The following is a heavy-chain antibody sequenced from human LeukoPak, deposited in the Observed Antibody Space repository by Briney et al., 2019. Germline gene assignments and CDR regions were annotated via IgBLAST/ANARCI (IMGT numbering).Heavy chain of an antibody. CDR1: GGSFSGYY. CDR3: ARGTFYVLRFLEWSNWFDP. V-gene: IGHV4-34*01. CDR2: INHSGST. D-gene: IGHD3-3*01. Sequence: SGTRSLTCAVYGGSFSGYYWSWIRQPPGKGLEWIGEINHSGSTNYNPSLKSRVTISVDTSKNQFSLKLSSVTAADTAVYYCARGTFYVLRFLEWSNWFDPGGEGTLVTVS. J-gene: IGHJ5*02.